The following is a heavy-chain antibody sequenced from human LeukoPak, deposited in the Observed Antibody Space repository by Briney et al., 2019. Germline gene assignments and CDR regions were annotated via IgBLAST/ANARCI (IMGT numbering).Heavy chain of an antibody. J-gene: IGHJ2*01. CDR1: GYTFTGFY. CDR2: IIPIFGTA. CDR3: ARDISGDPYWYFDL. V-gene: IGHV1-69*13. Sequence: SVKVSCKASGYTFTGFYIHWVRQAPGQGLEWMGGIIPIFGTANYAQKFQGRVTITADESTSTAYMELSSLRSEDTAVYYCARDISGDPYWYFDLWGRGTLVTVSS. D-gene: IGHD4-17*01.